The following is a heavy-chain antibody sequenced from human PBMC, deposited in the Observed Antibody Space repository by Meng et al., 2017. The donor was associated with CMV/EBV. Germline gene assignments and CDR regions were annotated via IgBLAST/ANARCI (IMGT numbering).Heavy chain of an antibody. V-gene: IGHV3-23*01. CDR2: ISGGGGTT. CDR3: ARRHIVGATIAPLYYFDY. CDR1: GFTFSSHV. Sequence: GESLKISCAASGFTFSSHVMSWVRQAPGKGLEWVSNISGGGGTTYYTDSLRSRFTVSRDNSKDTLYLQMNSLRAEDTAVYYCARRHIVGATIAPLYYFDYWGQGTLVTVSS. D-gene: IGHD1-26*01. J-gene: IGHJ4*02.